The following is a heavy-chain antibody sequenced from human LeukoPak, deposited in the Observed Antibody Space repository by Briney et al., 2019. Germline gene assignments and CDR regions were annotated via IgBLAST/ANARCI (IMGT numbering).Heavy chain of an antibody. Sequence: GGSLRLSCAASGFTFNNYTMNWVRQAPEKGLEWVSSISRNGIYIKYVDSVKGRFTVSRDNAKNSLYLQMNSLRAEDTAVYYCARDGLPATVANWFDPWGQGTLVTVSS. D-gene: IGHD2-15*01. CDR2: ISRNGIYI. CDR1: GFTFNNYT. V-gene: IGHV3-21*01. J-gene: IGHJ5*02. CDR3: ARDGLPATVANWFDP.